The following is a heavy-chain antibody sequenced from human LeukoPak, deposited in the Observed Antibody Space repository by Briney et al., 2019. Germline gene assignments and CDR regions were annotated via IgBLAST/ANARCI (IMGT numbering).Heavy chain of an antibody. CDR3: APTGVWGSYRIDY. J-gene: IGHJ4*02. Sequence: PGGSLRLSCAASGFTFSSYGMSWVRQAPGKGLEWVSDISSSGGTIYYADSVKARFTISRDNSKNTLYLQMNSLRAEDTAVYYCAPTGVWGSYRIDYWGQGTLVTVSS. V-gene: IGHV3-23*01. CDR1: GFTFSSYG. CDR2: ISSSGGTI. D-gene: IGHD3-16*02.